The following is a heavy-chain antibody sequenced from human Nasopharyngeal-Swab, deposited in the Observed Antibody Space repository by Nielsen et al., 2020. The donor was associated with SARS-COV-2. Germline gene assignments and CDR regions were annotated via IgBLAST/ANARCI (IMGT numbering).Heavy chain of an antibody. Sequence: GSLKISCAASGFIFSDSSIHWVRQASGKGLEWVGRIRSKGNSYATEYAASVEGRFTISRDDSKNTAYLQMNSLITEDTAVYYCTRCGGSCYTGKDYWGQGTLVNVSS. CDR1: GFIFSDSS. CDR3: TRCGGSCYTGKDY. D-gene: IGHD2-15*01. V-gene: IGHV3-73*01. J-gene: IGHJ4*02. CDR2: IRSKGNSYAT.